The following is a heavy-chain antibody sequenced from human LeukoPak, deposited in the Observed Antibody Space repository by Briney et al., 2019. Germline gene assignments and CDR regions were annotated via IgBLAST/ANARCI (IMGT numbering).Heavy chain of an antibody. CDR3: ATGSYSDYFDY. Sequence: GELLKISCKGSGYSFTNYWIDWVRQMPGKGLEWMGIIYPGDSDTRYSPSFQGQVSISADKSISTAYLQWSSLKASDTAMYYCATGSYSDYFDYWGQGTLATVSS. CDR2: IYPGDSDT. CDR1: GYSFTNYW. V-gene: IGHV5-51*01. J-gene: IGHJ4*02. D-gene: IGHD3-10*01.